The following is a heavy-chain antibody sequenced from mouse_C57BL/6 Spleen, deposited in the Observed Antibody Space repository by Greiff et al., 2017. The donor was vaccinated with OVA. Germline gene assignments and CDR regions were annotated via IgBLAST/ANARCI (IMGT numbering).Heavy chain of an antibody. CDR2: INPNNGGT. J-gene: IGHJ1*03. Sequence: EVQLQQSGPELVKPGASVKIPCKASGYTFTDYNMDWVKQSHGKSLEWIGDINPNNGGTIYNQKFKGKATLTVDKSSSTAYMELRSLTSEDTAVYYCARNPLITTVVDWYFDVWGTGTTVTVSS. CDR1: GYTFTDYN. CDR3: ARNPLITTVVDWYFDV. D-gene: IGHD1-1*01. V-gene: IGHV1-18*01.